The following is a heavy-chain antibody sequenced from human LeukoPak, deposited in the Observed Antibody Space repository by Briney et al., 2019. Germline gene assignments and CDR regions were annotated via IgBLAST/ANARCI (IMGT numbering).Heavy chain of an antibody. D-gene: IGHD3-10*01. Sequence: ASVKVSCKASGYTFTSYYMHWVRQAPGQGLEWMGWISAYNGNTNYAQKLQGRVTMTTDTSTSTAYMELRSLRSDDTAVYYCARDVGWFGEFRKEKTKQFDYWGQGTLVTVSS. J-gene: IGHJ4*02. V-gene: IGHV1-18*04. CDR1: GYTFTSYY. CDR3: ARDVGWFGEFRKEKTKQFDY. CDR2: ISAYNGNT.